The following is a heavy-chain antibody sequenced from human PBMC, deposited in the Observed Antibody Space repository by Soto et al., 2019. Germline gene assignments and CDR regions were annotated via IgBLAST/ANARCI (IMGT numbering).Heavy chain of an antibody. CDR1: GGSISSGGYY. CDR2: IYYSGSP. J-gene: IGHJ4*02. CDR3: AIDRYGSLGLDY. V-gene: IGHV4-31*01. D-gene: IGHD5-18*01. Sequence: QVQLQESGPGLVKPSQTLSLTCTVSGGSISSGGYYWSWIRQHPGKGLEWIGYIYYSGSPYYNPSFKSPVTISVDTSKNQFSLKLSSVTAADTAVYYCAIDRYGSLGLDYWGWGALVTAAS.